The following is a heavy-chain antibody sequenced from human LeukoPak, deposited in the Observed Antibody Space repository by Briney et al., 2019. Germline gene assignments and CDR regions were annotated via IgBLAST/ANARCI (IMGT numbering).Heavy chain of an antibody. D-gene: IGHD6-13*01. CDR1: GFTFSSYS. V-gene: IGHV3-21*01. CDR3: ARGMIAAAGASNWFDP. J-gene: IGHJ5*02. Sequence: GGSLRLSRAASGFTFSSYSMNWVRQAPGKGLEWASSISSSSSYIYYADPVKGRFTISRDNAKISLYLQMNSLRAEDTAVYYCARGMIAAAGASNWFDPWGQGTLVTVSS. CDR2: ISSSSSYI.